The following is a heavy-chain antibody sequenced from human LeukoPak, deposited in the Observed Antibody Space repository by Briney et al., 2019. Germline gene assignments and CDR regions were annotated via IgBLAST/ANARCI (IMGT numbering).Heavy chain of an antibody. CDR3: AKGRIAARPPDY. Sequence: PGGSLRLSCAASGFTFSSYGMHWVRQAPGKGLEWVAVISYDGSNKYYADSVKGRFTISRDNSKNTLYLQMNSLRAEDTAVYYCAKGRIAARPPDYWGQGTLVTVSS. V-gene: IGHV3-30*18. CDR1: GFTFSSYG. J-gene: IGHJ4*02. CDR2: ISYDGSNK. D-gene: IGHD6-6*01.